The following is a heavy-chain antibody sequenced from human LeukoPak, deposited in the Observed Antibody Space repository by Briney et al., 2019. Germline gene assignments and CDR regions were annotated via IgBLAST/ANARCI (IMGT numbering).Heavy chain of an antibody. CDR1: GESLSGHY. Sequence: SETLSLTCAVNGESLSGHYWSWIRQPPGEGLEWIGEINHSGSTSYSPSFKSRVTISIDTSKNQFSLSLSSVTAADTAVYYCARLKPSYWGQGTLVAVSS. V-gene: IGHV4-34*01. CDR2: INHSGST. J-gene: IGHJ4*02. CDR3: ARLKPSY.